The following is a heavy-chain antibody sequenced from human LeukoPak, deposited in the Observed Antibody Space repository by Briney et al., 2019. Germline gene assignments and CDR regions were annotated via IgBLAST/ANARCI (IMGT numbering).Heavy chain of an antibody. CDR3: AKDFVVVPGNVNYFDY. CDR2: ISGGGDNT. Sequence: GGSLRLSCAASGFTFSNYAMSWVRQAPGKGLEWVSSISGGGDNTFYAGSVRGRFTVSRDNSKNTLYVQMKSLRAEDTAVYYCAKDFVVVPGNVNYFDYWGQGTLVTVSS. D-gene: IGHD2-21*02. CDR1: GFTFSNYA. V-gene: IGHV3-23*01. J-gene: IGHJ4*02.